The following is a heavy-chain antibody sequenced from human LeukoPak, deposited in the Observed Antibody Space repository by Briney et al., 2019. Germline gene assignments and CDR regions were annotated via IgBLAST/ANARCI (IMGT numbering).Heavy chain of an antibody. V-gene: IGHV4-34*01. J-gene: IGHJ4*02. CDR1: GGSFSGYY. CDR2: INNSGST. D-gene: IGHD3-10*01. Sequence: PSETLSLTCAVYGGSFSGYYWSWIRQRPGQGLEWMGEINNSGSTNYHPSPKRRVTISVDTSKNQFLLMLSPVTAADAAGDSFARGTMVRGGFDYWGQGTLVTVSS. CDR3: ARGTMVRGGFDY.